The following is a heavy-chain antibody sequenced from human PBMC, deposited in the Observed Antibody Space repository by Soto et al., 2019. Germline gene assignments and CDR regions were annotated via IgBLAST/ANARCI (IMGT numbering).Heavy chain of an antibody. CDR2: INAGNGNT. CDR3: ARCIVVVTAADY. CDR1: GYTFTSYA. J-gene: IGHJ4*02. D-gene: IGHD2-21*02. V-gene: IGHV1-3*01. Sequence: QVQLVQSGAEVKKPGASVKVSCKASGYTFTSYAMHWVRQAPGQRLEWMGWINAGNGNTKYSQKFQGRVTITRDTSASTAYMELSSLRPEDTAVYYSARCIVVVTAADYWGEGTLVTASS.